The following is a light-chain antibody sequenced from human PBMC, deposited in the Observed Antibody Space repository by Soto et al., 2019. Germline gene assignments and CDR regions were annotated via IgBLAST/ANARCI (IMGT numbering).Light chain of an antibody. CDR3: QQLHIYPRT. CDR2: AAS. Sequence: DIQLTQSPSFLSAAIGDRVTISCLASQDINSYLAWYRQYPGKAPKLLIYAASTLHSAVPSRFSGGGAGTEFTLTISSLQPEDFATYFCQQLHIYPRTFGQGTKVEF. CDR1: QDINSY. V-gene: IGKV1-9*01. J-gene: IGKJ1*01.